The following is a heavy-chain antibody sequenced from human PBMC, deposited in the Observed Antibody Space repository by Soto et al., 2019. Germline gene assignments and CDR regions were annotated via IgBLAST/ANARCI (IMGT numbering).Heavy chain of an antibody. CDR1: GGSISSYY. V-gene: IGHV4-4*07. J-gene: IGHJ6*02. D-gene: IGHD2-2*01. CDR2: IYTSGST. Sequence: NPSETLSLTCTVSGGSISSYYWSWIRQPAGKGLEWIGRIYTSGSTNYNPSLKSRVTMSVDTSKNQFSLKLSSVTAADTAVYYCARSGTRYCSSTSCPQDGMDVWGQGTTVTVSS. CDR3: ARSGTRYCSSTSCPQDGMDV.